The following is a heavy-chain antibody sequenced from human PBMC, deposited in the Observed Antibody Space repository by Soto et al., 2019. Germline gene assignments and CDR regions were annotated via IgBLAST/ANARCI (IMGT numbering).Heavy chain of an antibody. CDR1: GFTFSSYA. CDR3: ARDPIPASYSSYLDC. V-gene: IGHV3-30-3*01. Sequence: PGGSLRLSCAASGFTFSSYAMHWVRQAPGKGLEWVAVISYDGSNKYYADSVKGRFTISRDNSKNTLYLQMNSLRAEDTAVYYCARDPIPASYSSYLDCWGQGTLVTVSS. D-gene: IGHD6-13*01. CDR2: ISYDGSNK. J-gene: IGHJ4*02.